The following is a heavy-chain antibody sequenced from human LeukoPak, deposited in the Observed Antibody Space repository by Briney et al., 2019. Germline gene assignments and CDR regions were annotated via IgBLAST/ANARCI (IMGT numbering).Heavy chain of an antibody. CDR3: ARGGRSGDSSGYFDY. CDR1: GGSISSYY. J-gene: IGHJ4*02. V-gene: IGHV4-59*08. Sequence: PSETLSLTCTVSGGSISSYYWSWIRQPPGKGLEWIGYIYYSGSTNYNPSLKSRVTISVDTSKNQFSLKLSSVTAADTAVYYCARGGRSGDSSGYFDYWGQGTLVTVSS. CDR2: IYYSGST. D-gene: IGHD3-22*01.